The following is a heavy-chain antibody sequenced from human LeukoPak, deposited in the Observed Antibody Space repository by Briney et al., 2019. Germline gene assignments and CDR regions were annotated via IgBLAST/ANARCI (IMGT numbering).Heavy chain of an antibody. CDR3: ARVGYCSGGSCYSSPLFDY. J-gene: IGHJ4*02. CDR1: GGSFSGYY. D-gene: IGHD2-15*01. Sequence: SETLSLTCAVYGGSFSGYYWSWIRQPPGKGLEWIGYIYYSGSTNYNPSLKSRVTISVDTSKNQFSLKLSSVTAADTAVYYCARVGYCSGGSCYSSPLFDYWGQGTLVTVSS. CDR2: IYYSGST. V-gene: IGHV4-59*01.